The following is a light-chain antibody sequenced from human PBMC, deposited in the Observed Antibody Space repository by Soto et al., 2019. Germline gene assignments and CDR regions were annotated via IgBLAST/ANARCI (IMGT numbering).Light chain of an antibody. Sequence: ETVLTQSPATLSLSPGERATLSCRASERVSNYLAWYQHKPGQAPRLLIYDTSYRATGIPARFSGSGSGTDFTLTISSLEHEDFEVYYCQQRDNWMYTFGQGTKLVIK. J-gene: IGKJ2*01. CDR3: QQRDNWMYT. V-gene: IGKV3-11*01. CDR1: ERVSNY. CDR2: DTS.